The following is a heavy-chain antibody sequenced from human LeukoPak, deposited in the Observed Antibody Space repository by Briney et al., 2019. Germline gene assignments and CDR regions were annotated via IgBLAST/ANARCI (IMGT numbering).Heavy chain of an antibody. CDR1: GGSFSGYY. Sequence: PSETLSLTCAVYGGSFSGYYWSWIRQPPGKGLEWIGEINHSGSTNYNPSLKSRVTISVDTSKNQFSLKLSSVTAADTAVYYCARRVPVFNYYGSGSFDYWGQGTLVTVSS. D-gene: IGHD3-10*01. J-gene: IGHJ4*02. CDR2: INHSGST. V-gene: IGHV4-34*01. CDR3: ARRVPVFNYYGSGSFDY.